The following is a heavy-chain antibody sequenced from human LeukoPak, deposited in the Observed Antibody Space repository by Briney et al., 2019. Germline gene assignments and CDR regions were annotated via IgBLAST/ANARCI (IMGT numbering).Heavy chain of an antibody. CDR2: IWYDGSNK. V-gene: IGHV3-33*01. J-gene: IGHJ3*02. CDR1: GFTFSSYG. D-gene: IGHD2-2*01. Sequence: GRSLRLSCAASGFTFSSYGMHWVRQAPGKGLEWVAVIWYDGSNKYYADSVKGRFTISRDNFKNTLYLQMNSLRAEDTAVYYCARPSTQGAFDIWGQGTMVTVSS. CDR3: ARPSTQGAFDI.